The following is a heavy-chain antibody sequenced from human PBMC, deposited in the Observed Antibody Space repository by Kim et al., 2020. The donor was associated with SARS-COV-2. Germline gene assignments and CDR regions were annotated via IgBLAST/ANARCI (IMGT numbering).Heavy chain of an antibody. Sequence: ASVKVSCKVSGYTLTELSMHWVRQAPGKGLEWMGGFDPEDGETIYAQKFQGRVTMTEDTSTDTAYMELSSLRSEDTAVYYCATGTDYAKYSGYFDDAFDIWGQGTMVTVSS. D-gene: IGHD5-12*01. CDR1: GYTLTELS. J-gene: IGHJ3*02. CDR2: FDPEDGET. CDR3: ATGTDYAKYSGYFDDAFDI. V-gene: IGHV1-24*01.